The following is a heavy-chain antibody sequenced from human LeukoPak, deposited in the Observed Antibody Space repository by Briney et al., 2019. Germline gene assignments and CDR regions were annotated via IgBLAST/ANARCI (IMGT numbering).Heavy chain of an antibody. CDR1: GGSISTYY. V-gene: IGHV4-59*01. Sequence: KTSETLSLTCTVSGGSISTYYWSWIRQPPGKGLQWIAYIDYSGSTNYNPSLKSRVTISVDTSKNQFSLKLSSVTAADTAVYYCARVEWELPTSFDYWGQGTLVTVSS. CDR3: ARVEWELPTSFDY. D-gene: IGHD1-26*01. J-gene: IGHJ4*02. CDR2: IDYSGST.